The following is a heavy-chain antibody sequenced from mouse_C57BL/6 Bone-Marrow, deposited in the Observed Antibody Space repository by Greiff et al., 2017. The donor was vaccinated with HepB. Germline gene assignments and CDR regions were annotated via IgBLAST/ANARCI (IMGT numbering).Heavy chain of an antibody. V-gene: IGHV14-4*01. CDR2: IDPENGDT. CDR3: TTGELPY. CDR1: GFNIKDDY. Sequence: VQLKESGAELVRPGASVKLSCTASGFNIKDDYMHWVKQRPEQGLEWIGWIDPENGDTEYASKFQGKATITADPSSNTAYLQLSSLTSEDTAVYYCTTGELPYWGQGTLVTVSA. J-gene: IGHJ3*01.